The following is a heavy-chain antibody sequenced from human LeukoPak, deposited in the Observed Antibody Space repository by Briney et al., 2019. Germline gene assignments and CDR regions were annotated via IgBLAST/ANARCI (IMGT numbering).Heavy chain of an antibody. Sequence: GGSLRLSCAASGFTFSNYAMSWVRQVPGKGLEWVSGISGSGGSTYYADSVMGRFTISRDNSKNTMYVQLNSLRADDTAVYFCAKDLGYSSGWYYFDYWGQGTLVTVSS. CDR2: ISGSGGST. D-gene: IGHD6-19*01. V-gene: IGHV3-23*01. CDR3: AKDLGYSSGWYYFDY. CDR1: GFTFSNYA. J-gene: IGHJ4*02.